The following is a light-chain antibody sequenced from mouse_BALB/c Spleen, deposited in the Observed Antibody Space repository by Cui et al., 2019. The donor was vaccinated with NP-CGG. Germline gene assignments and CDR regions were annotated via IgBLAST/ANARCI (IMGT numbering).Light chain of an antibody. CDR2: STS. V-gene: IGLV1*01. CDR1: TVAVATNNN. Sequence: QAVVTQESALTTSPGEIVTLTCRLSTVAVATNNNVNWVQEKADRLFTGLIDSTSNRARGVPARFSGSLIKDKAAHNITGAQTEGEAIYFCALWYSNHWVFGGGTKLTVL. CDR3: ALWYSNHWV. J-gene: IGLJ1*01.